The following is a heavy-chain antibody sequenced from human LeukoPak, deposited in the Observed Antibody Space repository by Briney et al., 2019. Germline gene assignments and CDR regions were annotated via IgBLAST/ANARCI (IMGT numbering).Heavy chain of an antibody. J-gene: IGHJ4*02. D-gene: IGHD3-3*01. CDR3: ASGGGADYWSGYYLDY. CDR1: GYSFTGYY. Sequence: ASVKVSCKASGYSFTGYYMHWVRQAPGQGLEWMGWINPNSGGTNYAQKFQGRVTMTRDTSISTAYLELSRLRSDDTAVYYCASGGGADYWSGYYLDYWGQGTLVTVSS. CDR2: INPNSGGT. V-gene: IGHV1-2*02.